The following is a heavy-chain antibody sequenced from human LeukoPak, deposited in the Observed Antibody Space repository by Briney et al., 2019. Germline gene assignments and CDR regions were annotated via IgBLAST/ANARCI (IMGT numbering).Heavy chain of an antibody. J-gene: IGHJ2*01. V-gene: IGHV1-18*01. D-gene: IGHD2-15*01. CDR2: ISAYNGNT. CDR1: GYTFTSYG. Sequence: ASVKVSCKASGYTFTSYGISWVRQAPGQGLEWMGWISAYNGNTNYAQKLQGRVTMTTDTSTSTAYMELRSLRSDDTAVYYCAREAGCSGGSCYSGWYFDLWGRGTLVTVSS. CDR3: AREAGCSGGSCYSGWYFDL.